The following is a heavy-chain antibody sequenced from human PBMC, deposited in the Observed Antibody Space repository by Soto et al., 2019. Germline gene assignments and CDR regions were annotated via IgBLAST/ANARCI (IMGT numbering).Heavy chain of an antibody. CDR1: GFPFNNAW. CDR3: TTDSRATLPEIRFDY. Sequence: LRLSCAASGFPFNNAWINWVRQVPGKGLEWVGRVKSNADGGSGDYAPPMKGRFVVSRDDSKCIVYLQMNSLKIEDTGVYYCTTDSRATLPEIRFDYWGHGTQDNVSS. V-gene: IGHV3-15*07. CDR2: VKSNADGGSG. D-gene: IGHD2-15*01. J-gene: IGHJ4*01.